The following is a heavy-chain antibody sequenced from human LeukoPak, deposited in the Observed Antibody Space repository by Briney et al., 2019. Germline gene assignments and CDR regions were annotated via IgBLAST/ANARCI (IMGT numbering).Heavy chain of an antibody. J-gene: IGHJ3*02. CDR1: GFTFSSYA. CDR3: ARDHHRRLYDSQARDTFDI. D-gene: IGHD3-22*01. CDR2: ISGSGGST. Sequence: PGGSLRLSCAASGFTFSSYAMSWVRQAPGKGLERVSAISGSGGSTYYADSVKGRFSISRDNAKNSLYLQMNSLRAEDTAVYYCARDHHRRLYDSQARDTFDIWGQGTMVTVSS. V-gene: IGHV3-23*01.